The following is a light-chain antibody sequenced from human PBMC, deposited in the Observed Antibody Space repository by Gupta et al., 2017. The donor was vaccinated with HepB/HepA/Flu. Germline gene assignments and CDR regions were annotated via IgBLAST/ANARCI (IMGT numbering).Light chain of an antibody. CDR3: SSYAGSNNWV. V-gene: IGLV2-8*01. Sequence: QSALTQPPSASGSAGQSVTLSCTGTSSDVGAYNYVSWYQQHPGKAPKPMIYEISKRPSGVPDRFSGSKSGNTASLTVSGLQAEDEADYYGSSYAGSNNWVFGGGTKLTVL. J-gene: IGLJ3*02. CDR1: SSDVGAYNY. CDR2: EIS.